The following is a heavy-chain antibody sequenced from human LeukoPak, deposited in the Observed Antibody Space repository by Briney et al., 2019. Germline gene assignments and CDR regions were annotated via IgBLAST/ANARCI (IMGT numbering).Heavy chain of an antibody. D-gene: IGHD3-22*01. CDR3: ARGLRRGSTYYYDSSGYSREYYFDY. CDR2: INHSGST. V-gene: IGHV4-34*01. J-gene: IGHJ4*02. CDR1: GGSFSGYY. Sequence: SETLSLTCAVYGGSFSGYYWSWIRQPPGKGLEWIGEINHSGSTNYNPSLKSRVTISVDTSKDQFSLKLSSVTAADTAVYYCARGLRRGSTYYYDSSGYSREYYFDYWGQGTLVTVSS.